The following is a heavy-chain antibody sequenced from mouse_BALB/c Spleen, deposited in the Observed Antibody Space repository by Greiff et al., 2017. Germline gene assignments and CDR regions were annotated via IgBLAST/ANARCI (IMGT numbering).Heavy chain of an antibody. CDR3: ARDPLTSYAMDY. CDR1: GFTFSDYY. D-gene: IGHD4-1*01. Sequence: EVMLVESGGGLVKPGGSLKLSCAASGFTFSDYYMYWVRQTPEKRLEWVATISDGGSYTYYPDSVKGRFTISRDNAKNNLYLQMSSLKSEDTAMYYCARDPLTSYAMDYWGQGTSVTVSS. CDR2: ISDGGSYT. V-gene: IGHV5-4*02. J-gene: IGHJ4*01.